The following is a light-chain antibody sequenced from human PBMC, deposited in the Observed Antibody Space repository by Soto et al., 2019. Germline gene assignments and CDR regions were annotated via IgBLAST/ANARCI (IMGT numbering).Light chain of an antibody. CDR3: QQYNYYWT. V-gene: IGKV1-5*03. J-gene: IGKJ1*01. CDR2: KAS. Sequence: DIQMTQSPSTLSASVGVRVTITCRASQNINRWLAWYQQKPGQAPKPLIYKASSLQSGVPSRFSGNGSGTEFTLTISSLHPDDSATYFCQQYNYYWTFGQGTKVEIK. CDR1: QNINRW.